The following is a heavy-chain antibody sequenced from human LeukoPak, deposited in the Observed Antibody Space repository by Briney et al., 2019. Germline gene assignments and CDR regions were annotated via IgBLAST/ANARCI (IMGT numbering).Heavy chain of an antibody. CDR1: GGSFSGYY. V-gene: IGHV4-34*01. D-gene: IGHD2-2*02. J-gene: IGHJ6*02. Sequence: PSETLSLTCAVYGGSFSGYYWSWIRQPPGKGLEWIGEINHSGSTNYNPSLKSRVTISVDTSKNQFSLKLSSVTAADTAVYYCARERVVPAAIPFYYYYYGMDVWGQGTTVTVSS. CDR3: ARERVVPAAIPFYYYYYGMDV. CDR2: INHSGST.